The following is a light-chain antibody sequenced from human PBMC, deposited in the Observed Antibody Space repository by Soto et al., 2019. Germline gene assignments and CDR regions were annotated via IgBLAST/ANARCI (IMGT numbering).Light chain of an antibody. CDR3: AAWDDSLSGYV. V-gene: IGLV1-47*02. CDR2: SDN. Sequence: QSVLTQPPSASGTPGQVFTISCSGSNSNIGDNSVNWYQQLPGTAPKLLIYSDNRRPSGVPDRFSGSKSGTSASLAISGLRSDDEADYYCAAWDDSLSGYVFGTGTKVTVL. J-gene: IGLJ1*01. CDR1: NSNIGDNS.